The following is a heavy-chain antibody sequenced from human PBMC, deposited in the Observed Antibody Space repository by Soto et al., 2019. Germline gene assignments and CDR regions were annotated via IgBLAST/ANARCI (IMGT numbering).Heavy chain of an antibody. J-gene: IGHJ4*02. CDR1: GDSVSSNNAA. D-gene: IGHD3-10*01. Sequence: SPTLSLTCAISGDSVSSNNAAWNWIRQSPSRGLEWLGRTYYRSKWYNDYAVSVKGRITINPDTSKNQFSLQLNSVTPEDTAVFYCARSSYGSGRPFDYWGQGTLVTVSS. V-gene: IGHV6-1*01. CDR3: ARSSYGSGRPFDY. CDR2: TYYRSKWYN.